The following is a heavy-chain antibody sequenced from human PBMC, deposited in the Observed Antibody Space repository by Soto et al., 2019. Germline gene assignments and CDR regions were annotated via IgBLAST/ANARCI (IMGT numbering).Heavy chain of an antibody. Sequence: NPSETLSLTCTVSGGSISSSNYYWGWIRQPPGKGLEWVGSTSYSGTTYYNPSLKSRVSMSVDTSKNQFSLKLSSVTAADTAVYYCARGYAGSRTYSYYFDFWGQGTLVTVSS. CDR1: GGSISSSNYY. CDR3: ARGYAGSRTYSYYFDF. J-gene: IGHJ4*02. CDR2: TSYSGTT. D-gene: IGHD3-10*01. V-gene: IGHV4-39*01.